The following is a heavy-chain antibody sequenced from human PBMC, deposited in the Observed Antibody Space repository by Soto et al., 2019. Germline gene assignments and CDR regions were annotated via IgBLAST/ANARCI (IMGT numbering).Heavy chain of an antibody. J-gene: IGHJ4*02. CDR1: GFTFDAFW. CDR2: IKQDGSKQ. V-gene: IGHV3-7*01. Sequence: VQLVESGGTLVQPGESLRLSCTVSGFTFDAFWMTWVRQAPGKGLEWVANIKQDGSKQYYVDSVKGRFTISRYNAKSSLYLQMNSLRVEDTAVYYCARGGYDFGAEDYWGQGTLVTVSS. D-gene: IGHD3-3*01. CDR3: ARGGYDFGAEDY.